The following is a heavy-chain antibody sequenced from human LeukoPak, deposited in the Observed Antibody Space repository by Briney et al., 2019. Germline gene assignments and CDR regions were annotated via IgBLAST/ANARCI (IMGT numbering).Heavy chain of an antibody. D-gene: IGHD2-2*01. J-gene: IGHJ4*02. CDR3: ARVGGHCSSTSCYRGG. CDR1: GFTFSSYT. V-gene: IGHV3-21*01. CDR2: ISSSSSYI. Sequence: GGSLRLSCAASGFTFSSYTMNWVRQAPGKGLEWVSSISSSSSYIYYADSMKGRFTISRDNAKNSLYLQMNSLRAGDTAVYYCARVGGHCSSTSCYRGGWGQGTLVTVSS.